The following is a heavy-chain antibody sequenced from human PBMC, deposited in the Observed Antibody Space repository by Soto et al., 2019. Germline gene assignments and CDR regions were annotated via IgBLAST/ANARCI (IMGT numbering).Heavy chain of an antibody. V-gene: IGHV3-48*02. CDR1: GFTFSDYS. CDR2: ISSGSATI. Sequence: EVQLVESGGGLVQPGGSLRLSCAVSGFTFSDYSMNWVRQAPGKGLEWVSYISSGSATIYYADSVRGRFTISRDNAKNSLYLQMNRRRDEDTALYCCARRLGYFDSWGPGTLVTVSS. J-gene: IGHJ4*02. CDR3: ARRLGYFDS. D-gene: IGHD3-10*01.